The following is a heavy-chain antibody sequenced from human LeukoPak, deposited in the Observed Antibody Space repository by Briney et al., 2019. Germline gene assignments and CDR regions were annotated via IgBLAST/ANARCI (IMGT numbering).Heavy chain of an antibody. V-gene: IGHV3-66*01. D-gene: IGHD3-10*01. CDR3: AREPIWFGEYGFDS. Sequence: GGSLRLSCAASGFTVSTNYMSWVRQAPGKGLEWVSVLYSGGSTYYADSVKGRFTTSRDSSKNTLYLQMNSLRAEDTAVYYCAREPIWFGEYGFDSRGQGTLVTVSS. CDR2: LYSGGST. J-gene: IGHJ4*02. CDR1: GFTVSTNY.